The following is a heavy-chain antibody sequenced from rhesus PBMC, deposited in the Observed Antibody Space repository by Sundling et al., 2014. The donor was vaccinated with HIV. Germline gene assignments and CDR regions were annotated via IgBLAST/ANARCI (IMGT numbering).Heavy chain of an antibody. V-gene: IGHV3S42*01. CDR3: ANENWNYGNY. CDR2: INTGGGTT. D-gene: IGHD1-26*01. J-gene: IGHJ4*01. CDR1: GFTFSTYY. Sequence: EVQLVESGGGLAKPGGSLRLSCAASGFTFSTYYMSWVRQAPGKGLEWVSAINTGGGTTYYADSVKGRFTISRDNSKNTLSLQMNSLRAEDMAVYYCANENWNYGNYWGQGVLVTVSS.